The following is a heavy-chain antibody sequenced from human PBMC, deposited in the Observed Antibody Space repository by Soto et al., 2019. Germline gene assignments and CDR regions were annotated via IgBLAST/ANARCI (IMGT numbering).Heavy chain of an antibody. V-gene: IGHV4-30-4*01. CDR1: GGSISSGNYY. Sequence: SETLSLTCTVSGGSISSGNYYWSWIRQPPGKGLEWIGFISYSGTTHYSASLRSRVSISVDTSKNQFSLDLSSVTAADTAVYYCATMGTPVTGLYYFDYWGQGTLVTVPS. J-gene: IGHJ4*02. D-gene: IGHD4-17*01. CDR3: ATMGTPVTGLYYFDY. CDR2: ISYSGTT.